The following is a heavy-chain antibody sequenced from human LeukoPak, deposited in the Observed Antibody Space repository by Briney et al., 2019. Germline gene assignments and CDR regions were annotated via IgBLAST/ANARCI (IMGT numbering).Heavy chain of an antibody. CDR3: ARDTVVVIKGPPRGCFDY. Sequence: QTGGSLRLSCAASGFTLSSYAMHWVRQAPGKGLEWVAVISFDGSNKYYADSVKGRFTISRDNYKSTLYLQMNSLRAEDTAVYYCARDTVVVIKGPPRGCFDYWGQGTLVTVSS. J-gene: IGHJ4*02. CDR2: ISFDGSNK. D-gene: IGHD3-22*01. CDR1: GFTLSSYA. V-gene: IGHV3-30-3*01.